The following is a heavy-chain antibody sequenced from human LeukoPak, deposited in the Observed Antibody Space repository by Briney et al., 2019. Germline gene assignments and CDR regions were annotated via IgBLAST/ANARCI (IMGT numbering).Heavy chain of an antibody. V-gene: IGHV1-69*13. J-gene: IGHJ6*03. CDR2: IVPMFGTT. D-gene: IGHD1-14*01. CDR3: ASGPFLTFDHTPEGYYHYVMDV. CDR1: GGTFNNHA. Sequence: WASVKVSCKASGGTFNNHAFTWVRPAPGQGLEWMGGIVPMFGTTNYAQKFQGRLTITADASTSTAYMELSSLRSEDTAVYYCASGPFLTFDHTPEGYYHYVMDVWGTGTTV.